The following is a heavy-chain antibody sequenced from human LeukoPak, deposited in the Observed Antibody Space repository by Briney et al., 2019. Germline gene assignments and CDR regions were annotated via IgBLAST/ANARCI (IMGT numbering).Heavy chain of an antibody. CDR2: IYYSGST. J-gene: IGHJ3*02. CDR3: ARAHKLNAFDI. Sequence: SQTLSLTCTVSGGSISSGDYYWSWIRQPPGKGLQWIGYIYYSGSTNYKPSLKSRVTISVDTSKNQFSLNLRSVTAADTAVYYCARAHKLNAFDIWGQGTMVTVSS. CDR1: GGSISSGDYY. D-gene: IGHD1-1*01. V-gene: IGHV4-30-4*01.